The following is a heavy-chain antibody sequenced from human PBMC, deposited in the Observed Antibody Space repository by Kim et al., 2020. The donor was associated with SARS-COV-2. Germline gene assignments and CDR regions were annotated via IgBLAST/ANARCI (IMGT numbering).Heavy chain of an antibody. CDR3: ARGKVREANFAAIAEYYF. CDR1: GGSISSYY. CDR2: IYYSGST. Sequence: SETLSLTCTVSGGSISSYYWSWIRQPPGKGLEWIGYIYYSGSTNYNPSLKSRVTISVDTSKNQFSLKLRSVTAADTAVYYFARGKVREANFAAIAEYYF. V-gene: IGHV4-59*01. D-gene: IGHD3-10*01. J-gene: IGHJ4*01.